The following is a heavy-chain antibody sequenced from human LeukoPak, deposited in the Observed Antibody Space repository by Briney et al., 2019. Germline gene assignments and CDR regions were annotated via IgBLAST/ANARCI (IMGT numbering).Heavy chain of an antibody. Sequence: SVKVSCKASGGTFSSYAISWVRQAPGQGLEWMGGIIPIFGTANYAQKFQGRVTITADKSTSTAYMELSSLRSEDTAVYYCAREVELLTRNTYYYYMDVWGKGTTVTVSS. V-gene: IGHV1-69*06. J-gene: IGHJ6*03. CDR1: GGTFSSYA. CDR3: AREVELLTRNTYYYYMDV. CDR2: IIPIFGTA. D-gene: IGHD1-26*01.